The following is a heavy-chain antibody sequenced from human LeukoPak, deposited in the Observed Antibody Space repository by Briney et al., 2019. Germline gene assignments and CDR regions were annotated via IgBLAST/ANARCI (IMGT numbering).Heavy chain of an antibody. J-gene: IGHJ4*02. CDR1: GFTFSDYY. Sequence: PGGSLRLSCAASGFTFSDYYMAXXXXXPXXXXXXXSXXSSSGNLIXXXXSVXGRXXXXRDNAKSSLYLQMNSLRVDDTAVYFCARVYSGTYYRGEYWGQGSLVTVSS. CDR2: XSSSGNLI. V-gene: IGHV3-11*04. D-gene: IGHD1-26*01. CDR3: ARVYSGTYYRGEY.